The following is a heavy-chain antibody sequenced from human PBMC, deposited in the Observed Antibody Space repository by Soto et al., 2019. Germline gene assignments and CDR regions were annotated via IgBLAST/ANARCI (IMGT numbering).Heavy chain of an antibody. CDR2: IYYSGST. J-gene: IGHJ4*02. CDR3: ARLDILTGYDSYYDS. D-gene: IGHD3-9*01. V-gene: IGHV4-39*01. CDR1: GGSISSRSYY. Sequence: QLQLQESGPGLVKPSETLSLTCTVSGGSISSRSYYWGWIRQPPGKGREWIGSIYYSGSTYYNPSLRFRSTLAVDTSKHQFSLKLSYVTAADTGVYYCARLDILTGYDSYYDSGGQGTLVTVSS.